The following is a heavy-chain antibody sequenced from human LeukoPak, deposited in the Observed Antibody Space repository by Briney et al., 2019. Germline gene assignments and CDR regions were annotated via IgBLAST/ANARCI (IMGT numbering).Heavy chain of an antibody. D-gene: IGHD3-10*01. Sequence: ASVKVSCKASGYTFTGYYMHWVRQAPGQGLEWMGWINPNSGGTNYAQKFQGRVTMTRDTSISTAYMELSRLRSDDTAVYYCARDLLWFGELFNCYYYGMDVWGQGTTVTVSS. J-gene: IGHJ6*02. CDR2: INPNSGGT. V-gene: IGHV1-2*02. CDR3: ARDLLWFGELFNCYYYGMDV. CDR1: GYTFTGYY.